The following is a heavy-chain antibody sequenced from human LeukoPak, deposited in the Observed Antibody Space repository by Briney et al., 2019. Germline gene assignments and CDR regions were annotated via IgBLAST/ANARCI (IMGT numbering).Heavy chain of an antibody. CDR3: AKDDAWGRYKD. Sequence: GGSLRLSCAASGFTFSSHGMNWVRQAPGKGLEWVSGISPSGGITYYTDSVRGRFTISRDNSKNTVSLQMNSLRGENTAVYYCAKDDAWGRYKDWGQGTLVTVSS. CDR2: ISPSGGIT. J-gene: IGHJ1*01. D-gene: IGHD3-16*01. CDR1: GFTFSSHG. V-gene: IGHV3-23*01.